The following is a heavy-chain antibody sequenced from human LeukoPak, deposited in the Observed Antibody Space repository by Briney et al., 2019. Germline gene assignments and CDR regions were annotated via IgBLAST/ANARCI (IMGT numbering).Heavy chain of an antibody. V-gene: IGHV4-30-2*01. J-gene: IGHJ2*01. D-gene: IGHD3-3*01. Sequence: PSQTLSLTCAVSGGSISSGGYSWSWIRQPPGKGLEWIGYIYHSGSTYYNPSLKSRVTISVDRSKNQLSLKLSSVTAADTAVYYCARSAYYDFWSGYYTSSYWYFDLWGRGTLVTVSS. CDR1: GGSISSGGYS. CDR2: IYHSGST. CDR3: ARSAYYDFWSGYYTSSYWYFDL.